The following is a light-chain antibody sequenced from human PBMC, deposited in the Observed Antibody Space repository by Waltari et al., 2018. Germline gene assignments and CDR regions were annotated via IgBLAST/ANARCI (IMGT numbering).Light chain of an antibody. J-gene: IGLJ1*01. V-gene: IGLV3-27*01. Sequence: SSELTQPSPVSVSPGQTARITCSGDKLPKKYTRWFQQKPGQAPVLVLYQDSARPSGIPERFSGSSSGTTVTLTISGAQVEDEADYYCYSTTDNNLGVFGPGTRVTVL. CDR3: YSTTDNNLGV. CDR2: QDS. CDR1: KLPKKY.